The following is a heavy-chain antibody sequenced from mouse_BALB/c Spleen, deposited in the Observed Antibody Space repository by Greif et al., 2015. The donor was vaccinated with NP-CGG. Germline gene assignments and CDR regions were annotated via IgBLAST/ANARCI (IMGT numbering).Heavy chain of an antibody. CDR2: INPSNGGT. CDR1: GYTFTSYY. J-gene: IGHJ2*01. CDR3: TRLNGNNGGGSYFDC. D-gene: IGHD2-1*01. Sequence: QVQLQQSGAELVKPGASVKLSCKASGYTFTSYYMYWVKQRPGQGLEWIGEINPSNGGTNFNEKFKSKATLTVDKSSSTAYKQLSNLTSEDTAVDYCTRLNGNNGGGSYFDCWGQGTTLTVSS. V-gene: IGHV1S81*02.